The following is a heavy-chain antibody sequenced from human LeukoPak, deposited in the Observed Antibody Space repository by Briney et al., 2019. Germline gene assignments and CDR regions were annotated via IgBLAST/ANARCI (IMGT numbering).Heavy chain of an antibody. D-gene: IGHD3-16*01. V-gene: IGHV3-53*04. J-gene: IGHJ4*02. CDR1: GFIVSNNY. CDR3: ARGLPGGNNWGGYYFDY. CDR2: IYSGGST. Sequence: GGSLRLSCAASGFIVSNNYMTWVRQAPGKGLEWVSVIYSGGSTYHADSVQGRFTISRHNSKNTLYLQMNSLRPEDTAVYYCARGLPGGNNWGGYYFDYWGQGTLVTVSS.